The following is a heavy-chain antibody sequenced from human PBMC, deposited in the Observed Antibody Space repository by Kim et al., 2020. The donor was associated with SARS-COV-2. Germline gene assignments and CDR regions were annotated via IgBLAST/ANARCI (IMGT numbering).Heavy chain of an antibody. CDR2: INHSGST. D-gene: IGHD3-22*01. CDR1: GGSFSGYY. V-gene: IGHV4-34*01. Sequence: SETLSLTCAVYGGSFSGYYWSWIRQPPGKGLEWIGEINHSGSTNYNPSLKSRVTISVDTSKNQFSLKLSSVTAADTAVYYCARVVTGRYYDSSGALGYF. CDR3: ARVVTGRYYDSSGALGYF. J-gene: IGHJ1*01.